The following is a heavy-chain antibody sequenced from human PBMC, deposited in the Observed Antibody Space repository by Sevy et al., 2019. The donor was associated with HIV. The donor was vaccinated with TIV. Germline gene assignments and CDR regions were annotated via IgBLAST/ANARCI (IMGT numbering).Heavy chain of an antibody. V-gene: IGHV1-2*06. CDR3: VREDINAPRTLLSFDI. J-gene: IGHJ3*02. CDR2: MNPNSGVT. Sequence: ASVKVSCKTTGYIFRDYNMHWVRQAPGQRLEWMALMNPNSGVTIYAHNFRGRVSVTRDTSMSTGYMELSGLTSDDTAVYYCVREDINAPRTLLSFDIWGQGTMVTVSS. D-gene: IGHD3-3*01. CDR1: GYIFRDYN.